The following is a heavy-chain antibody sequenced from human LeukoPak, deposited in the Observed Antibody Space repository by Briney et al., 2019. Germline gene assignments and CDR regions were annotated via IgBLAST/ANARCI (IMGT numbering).Heavy chain of an antibody. Sequence: GGSLRLSCAASGFSSFAMNWVRQAPGKGLEWVSSITGSGSTTYYTDSVNGRFIISRDISKNTLYLQMNGLKAEDTAVYYCAKDFTSWFTGGFDYWGQGTLVTVSS. J-gene: IGHJ4*02. D-gene: IGHD3-10*01. CDR2: ITGSGSTT. CDR1: GFSSFA. CDR3: AKDFTSWFTGGFDY. V-gene: IGHV3-23*01.